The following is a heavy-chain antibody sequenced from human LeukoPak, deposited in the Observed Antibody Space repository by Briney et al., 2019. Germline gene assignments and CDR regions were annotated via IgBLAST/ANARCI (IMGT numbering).Heavy chain of an antibody. D-gene: IGHD1-14*01. CDR2: INPNSGGT. CDR3: ARDRVGGANHNHFDY. CDR1: GYTFTSYG. J-gene: IGHJ4*02. Sequence: ASVKVSCKASGYTFTSYGISWVRQAPGQGLEWMGWINPNSGGTNYAQKFQGRVTMTRDTSISTAYMELSRLRSDDTAVYYCARDRVGGANHNHFDYWGQGTLVTVSS. V-gene: IGHV1-2*02.